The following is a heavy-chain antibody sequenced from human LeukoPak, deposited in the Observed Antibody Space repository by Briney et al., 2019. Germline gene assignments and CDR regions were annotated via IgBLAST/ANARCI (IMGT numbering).Heavy chain of an antibody. J-gene: IGHJ4*02. V-gene: IGHV3-64D*06. Sequence: GGYLRLSCSASGFIFTTYTMYWVRQAPGKGLEFVSVVNGNGDTTYYTDSVKGRFTISRDNSKNTLYLQMSSLRAEDTAVYYCVGDQVDDTGYLRWGQGTRVTVSA. CDR3: VGDQVDDTGYLR. CDR1: GFIFTTYT. D-gene: IGHD3-9*01. CDR2: VNGNGDTT.